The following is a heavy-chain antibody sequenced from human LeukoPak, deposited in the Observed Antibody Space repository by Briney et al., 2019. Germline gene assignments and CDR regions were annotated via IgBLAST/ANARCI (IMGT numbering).Heavy chain of an antibody. CDR3: TTGGNVMVADTRAFDI. Sequence: GGSLRLSCAASDFTFNKDWMNWVRQAPGKGLEWVGRIKSTVDGGTTDYAAPVKGRFTVSRDDSKKTLYLQMNSLKIEDTAVYYCTTGGNVMVADTRAFDIWDQGTMVTVSS. CDR2: IKSTVDGGTT. D-gene: IGHD2-15*01. J-gene: IGHJ3*02. CDR1: DFTFNKDW. V-gene: IGHV3-15*07.